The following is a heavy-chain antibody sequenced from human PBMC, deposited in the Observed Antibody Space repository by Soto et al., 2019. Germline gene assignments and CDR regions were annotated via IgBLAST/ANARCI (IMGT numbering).Heavy chain of an antibody. CDR3: AKDLRSREVFDY. J-gene: IGHJ4*02. V-gene: IGHV3-30*18. CDR2: ISYDGSNK. D-gene: IGHD1-26*01. Sequence: GGSLRLSCAASGFTFSSYGMHWVRQAPGKGLEWVAVISYDGSNKYYADSVKGRFTISRDNSKNTLYLQMNSLRAEDTAVYYCAKDLRSREVFDYWGQGTLVTVSS. CDR1: GFTFSSYG.